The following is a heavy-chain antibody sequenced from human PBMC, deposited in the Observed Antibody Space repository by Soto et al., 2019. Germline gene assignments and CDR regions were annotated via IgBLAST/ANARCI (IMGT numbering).Heavy chain of an antibody. CDR2: IRDRAYNYAT. Sequence: EVLLVESGGGLVQPGGSLKLSCAASGFVFKDSSIHWVRQASGKGLEWVGRIRDRAYNYATSYAAWVKGRFTIYRDDSSNTAFLQMNSLKTEDTAIYYCTRLISAAQDYWGQGTRVTVSS. J-gene: IGHJ4*02. D-gene: IGHD3-22*01. CDR3: TRLISAAQDY. V-gene: IGHV3-73*01. CDR1: GFVFKDSS.